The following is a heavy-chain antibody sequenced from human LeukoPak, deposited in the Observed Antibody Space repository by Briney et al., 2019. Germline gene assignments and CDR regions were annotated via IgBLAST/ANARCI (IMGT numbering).Heavy chain of an antibody. D-gene: IGHD3-22*01. Sequence: PSETLSLTCTVSGGSISSYYWSWIRQPPGKGLEWIGYIYYSGSTNYNPSLKSRVTISVDTSKNQFSLKLSSVTAADTAVYYCARSPNYYDSSGYHAAAFDIWGQGTMVTVSS. CDR3: ARSPNYYDSSGYHAAAFDI. CDR1: GGSISSYY. J-gene: IGHJ3*02. V-gene: IGHV4-59*01. CDR2: IYYSGST.